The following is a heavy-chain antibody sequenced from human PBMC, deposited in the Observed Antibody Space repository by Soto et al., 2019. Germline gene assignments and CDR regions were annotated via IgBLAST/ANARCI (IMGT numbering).Heavy chain of an antibody. CDR3: ARDRRGTSPLYYYYYGMDV. Sequence: SETLSLTCTVSGGSISSGDYYWSWIRQPPGKGLEWIGYIYYSGSTYYNPSLKSRVTISVDTSKNQFSLKLSSVTAADTAVYYCARDRRGTSPLYYYYYGMDVWGQGTTVTVSS. CDR2: IYYSGST. CDR1: GGSISSGDYY. V-gene: IGHV4-30-4*01. D-gene: IGHD2-2*01. J-gene: IGHJ6*02.